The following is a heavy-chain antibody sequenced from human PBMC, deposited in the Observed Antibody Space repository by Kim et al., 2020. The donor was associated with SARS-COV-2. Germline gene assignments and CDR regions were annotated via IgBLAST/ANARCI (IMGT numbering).Heavy chain of an antibody. J-gene: IGHJ6*02. CDR3: AGSYGDYGDYYYGMDV. D-gene: IGHD4-17*01. V-gene: IGHV4-39*01. Sequence: SLKSRFTISVDTSKNQLSLKLSSVTAADTAVYYCAGSYGDYGDYYYGMDVWGQGTTVTVSS.